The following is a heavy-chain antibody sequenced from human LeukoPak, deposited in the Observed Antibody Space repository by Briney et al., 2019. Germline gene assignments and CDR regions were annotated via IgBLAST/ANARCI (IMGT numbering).Heavy chain of an antibody. D-gene: IGHD1-26*01. CDR1: AGTFSSYA. CDR2: IIPIFGTA. Sequence: SVKVSCKSSAGTFSSYAISWVRQAPGQGLEWMGGIIPIFGTANYAQKFQGRVTITADESTCTAYMELSSLRSEDTAVYYCARDFGELLITDAFDIWGQGTMVTVSS. V-gene: IGHV1-69*13. CDR3: ARDFGELLITDAFDI. J-gene: IGHJ3*02.